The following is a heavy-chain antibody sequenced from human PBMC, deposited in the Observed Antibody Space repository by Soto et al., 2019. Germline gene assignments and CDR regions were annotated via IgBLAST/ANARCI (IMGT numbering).Heavy chain of an antibody. D-gene: IGHD3-16*02. V-gene: IGHV4-34*01. CDR2: INHIGST. J-gene: IGHJ4*02. CDR3: ARRGYDYVWGSYRPYYFDY. CDR1: GGSFSGYY. Sequence: SETLSLTCAVYGGSFSGYYWSWIRQPPGKGLEWIGEINHIGSTNYNPSLKSRVTISVDTSKNQFSLKLSSVTAADTAVYYCARRGYDYVWGSYRPYYFDYWGQGTLVTVSS.